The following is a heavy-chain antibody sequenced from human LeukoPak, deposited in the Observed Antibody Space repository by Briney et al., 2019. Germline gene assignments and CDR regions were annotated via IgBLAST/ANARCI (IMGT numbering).Heavy chain of an antibody. CDR3: ARVPATAGADY. V-gene: IGHV3-43*02. J-gene: IGHJ4*02. CDR1: GFTFDDYA. D-gene: IGHD6-13*01. Sequence: GGSLRLSCAASGFTFDDYAMHWVRQAPGKGLEWVSLISGDGGSTYYADSVKGRFTISRDNAKNSLYLQVNSLRVDDTAVYYCARVPATAGADYWGQGTLVTVSS. CDR2: ISGDGGST.